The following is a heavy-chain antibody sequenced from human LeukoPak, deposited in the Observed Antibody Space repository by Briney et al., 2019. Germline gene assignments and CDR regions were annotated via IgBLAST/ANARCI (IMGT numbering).Heavy chain of an antibody. V-gene: IGHV1-2*02. CDR3: ASPLSRIVGAINF. D-gene: IGHD1-26*01. CDR1: GYTFTDYY. Sequence: ASVKVSCKASGYTFTDYYMYWVRQAPGQGLEWMGWINPSSGGTNHAQKFQGRATMTRDTSITTAYLELSRLTSDDTAVYYCASPLSRIVGAINFWGQGTAVTVSS. CDR2: INPSSGGT. J-gene: IGHJ4*02.